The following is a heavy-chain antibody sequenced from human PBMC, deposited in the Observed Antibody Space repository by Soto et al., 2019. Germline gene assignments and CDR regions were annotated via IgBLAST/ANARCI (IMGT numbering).Heavy chain of an antibody. J-gene: IGHJ4*02. V-gene: IGHV3-23*01. Sequence: GGSLRLSCVASGFTFGSCGMNWVRQAPGKGLEWVAGVSPHGANTYYADSVRGRFIISRDDSRNTVSLDMNSLRGEDSAVYYCETERAKTTWNLDYWGQGTVVTVSS. CDR1: GFTFGSCG. CDR2: VSPHGANT. CDR3: ETERAKTTWNLDY. D-gene: IGHD1-1*01.